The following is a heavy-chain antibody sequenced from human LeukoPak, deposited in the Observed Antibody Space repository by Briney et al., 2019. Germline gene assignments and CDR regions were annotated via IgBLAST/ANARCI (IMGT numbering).Heavy chain of an antibody. V-gene: IGHV3-23*01. CDR2: ISGSGSST. Sequence: GGSLRLSCAASGFTFSSYAMNWVRQAPGKGLEWVSAISGSGSSTYYADSVRGRFIISRDNSKSTLYLQMNSLRAEDTAIYYCAKELGYCSAGRCEYFQHWGQGTLVTVSS. CDR1: GFTFSSYA. CDR3: AKELGYCSAGRCEYFQH. D-gene: IGHD2-15*01. J-gene: IGHJ1*01.